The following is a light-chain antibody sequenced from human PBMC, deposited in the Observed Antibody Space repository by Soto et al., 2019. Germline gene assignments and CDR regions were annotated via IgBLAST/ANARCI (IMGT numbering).Light chain of an antibody. CDR2: SND. J-gene: IGLJ1*01. CDR3: ASWDDSLNGHV. CDR1: SSNIASNT. V-gene: IGLV1-44*01. Sequence: QSVLTQPPSASGTPGQRVTVSCSGSSSNIASNTVNWYQQLPGTAPKLLFYSNDQRPSGVPDRFSASKSGTSASLAISGLQSEDEADYYCASWDDSLNGHVFGTGTKVTVL.